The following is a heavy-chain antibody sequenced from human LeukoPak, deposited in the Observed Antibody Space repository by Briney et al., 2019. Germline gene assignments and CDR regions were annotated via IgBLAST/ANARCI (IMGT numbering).Heavy chain of an antibody. V-gene: IGHV3-30*18. CDR1: GFTFSTYA. CDR2: ISFDGSNT. Sequence: QPGGSLRLSCAASGFTFSTYAMHWVRQAPGKGLEWVAVISFDGSNTNYADSVKGRFTISRANSKNTLYLQMNSLRPEDTAVYYCAKLFFRSYDGSPMDYWGQGTLVTVSS. J-gene: IGHJ4*02. D-gene: IGHD3-22*01. CDR3: AKLFFRSYDGSPMDY.